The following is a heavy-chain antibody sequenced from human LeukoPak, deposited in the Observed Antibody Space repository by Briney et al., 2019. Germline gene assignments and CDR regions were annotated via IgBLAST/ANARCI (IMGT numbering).Heavy chain of an antibody. J-gene: IGHJ5*02. D-gene: IGHD3-10*01. V-gene: IGHV4-34*01. CDR3: AKDGSGSYRT. CDR2: INHSGST. Sequence: SETLSLTCAVYGGSFSGYYWSWIRQPPGKGLEWIGEINHSGSTNYNPSLKSRVTISVDTSKNQFSLKLSSVTAADTAVYYCAKDGSGSYRTWGQGTLVTASS. CDR1: GGSFSGYY.